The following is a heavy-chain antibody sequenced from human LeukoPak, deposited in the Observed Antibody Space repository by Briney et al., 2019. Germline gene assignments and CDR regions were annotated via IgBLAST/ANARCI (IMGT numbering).Heavy chain of an antibody. J-gene: IGHJ4*02. D-gene: IGHD5-18*01. CDR2: IYHSGST. CDR1: GDSISSYY. Sequence: SETLSLTCTVSGDSISSYYWSWIRQPPGGGLEWVGYIYHSGSTNYNPSLKSRVTISVDTSKNQFSLTLGSVSATDTAVYYCVSPRGFSYGYFDYWGQGTLVTVSS. CDR3: VSPRGFSYGYFDY. V-gene: IGHV4-59*08.